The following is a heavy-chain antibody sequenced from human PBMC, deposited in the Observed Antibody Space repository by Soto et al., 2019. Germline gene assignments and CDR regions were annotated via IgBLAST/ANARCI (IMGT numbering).Heavy chain of an antibody. Sequence: QVQLVQSGAEVKKPGASVKVSCKGSGYTFTGYHMHWVRQAPGQGLEWMGWINPNSGGTNYAQKCQGRVTMTRDTSISTAYMELSRLRSDDTAVYYWAGSGWRGNHNLDYWGQGTLVTVSS. J-gene: IGHJ4*02. CDR3: AGSGWRGNHNLDY. V-gene: IGHV1-2*02. CDR1: GYTFTGYH. CDR2: INPNSGGT. D-gene: IGHD1-1*01.